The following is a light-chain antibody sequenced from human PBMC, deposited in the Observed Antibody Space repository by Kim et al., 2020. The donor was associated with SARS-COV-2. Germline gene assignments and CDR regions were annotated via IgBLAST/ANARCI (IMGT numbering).Light chain of an antibody. Sequence: APGRTATIPCGKGDTGRKSVHWYRQRPGQAPALLIYDDYAPPSGIPERFSGSNSGTTATLTISGVEAGDEADYYCQVWDSSSDPFVFGTGTKVTVL. CDR2: DDY. J-gene: IGLJ1*01. CDR3: QVWDSSSDPFV. CDR1: DTGRKS. V-gene: IGLV3-21*03.